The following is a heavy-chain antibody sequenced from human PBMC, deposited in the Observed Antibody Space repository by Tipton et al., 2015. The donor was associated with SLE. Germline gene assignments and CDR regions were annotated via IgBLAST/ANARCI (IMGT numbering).Heavy chain of an antibody. V-gene: IGHV4-39*07. D-gene: IGHD3/OR15-3a*01. CDR3: ARQRGYNYGLYNWFDP. Sequence: TLSPTCTISGGSISSSDYYWGWIRQPPGKGLEWIGSMYYRGSTYYNPSLESRVTMSLDTSKNQFSLKLNSVTAADTAVYYCARQRGYNYGLYNWFDPWGQGTLVTVSS. CDR1: GGSISSSDYY. CDR2: MYYRGST. J-gene: IGHJ5*02.